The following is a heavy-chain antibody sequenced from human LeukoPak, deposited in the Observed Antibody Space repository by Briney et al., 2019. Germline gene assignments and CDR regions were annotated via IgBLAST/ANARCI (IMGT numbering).Heavy chain of an antibody. CDR2: ISGSGGST. CDR1: GFTFSSYA. D-gene: IGHD4-17*01. V-gene: IGHV3-23*01. CDR3: AKDQGSNDYGYAFDI. Sequence: GGSLRLSCAASGFTFSSYAMSWVRQAPGKWLEWVSAISGSGGSTYYADSVKGRFTISRDNSKNTLYLQMNSLRAEDTAVYYCAKDQGSNDYGYAFDIWGQGTMVTVSS. J-gene: IGHJ3*02.